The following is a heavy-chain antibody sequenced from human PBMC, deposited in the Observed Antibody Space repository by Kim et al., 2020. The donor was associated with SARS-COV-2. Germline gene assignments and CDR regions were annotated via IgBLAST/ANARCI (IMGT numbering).Heavy chain of an antibody. CDR3: VRTSDT. CDR2: GGGRP. Sequence: GGGRPRYADSVKGRFTISRDNAKNTLYLQMNSLRAEDTAVYYCVRTSDTWGQGTLVTVSS. V-gene: IGHV3-74*01. J-gene: IGHJ4*02.